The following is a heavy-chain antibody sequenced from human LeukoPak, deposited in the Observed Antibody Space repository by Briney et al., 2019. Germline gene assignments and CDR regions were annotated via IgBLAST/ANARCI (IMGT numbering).Heavy chain of an antibody. D-gene: IGHD3-22*01. V-gene: IGHV4-34*01. J-gene: IGHJ4*02. CDR2: INHSGST. CDR3: ARVRGYYYDSSGTR. Sequence: SETLSLTCAVYGWSFSGYYWSWIRQPPGKGLEWIGEINHSGSTNYNPSLKSRVTISVDTSKNQFSLKLSSVTAANTAVYYCARVRGYYYDSSGTRWGQGTLVTVS. CDR1: GWSFSGYY.